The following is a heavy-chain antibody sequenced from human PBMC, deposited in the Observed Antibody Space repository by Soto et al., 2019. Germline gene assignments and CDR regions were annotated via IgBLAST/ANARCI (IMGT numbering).Heavy chain of an antibody. CDR3: ARDAQGVFLHH. D-gene: IGHD3-16*01. Sequence: GASGKVCCKGSCYTFTSYGISLFRQAPGQWLEWMGWISAYNGNTNYAQKVQGRVTMTTDTSTSTAYMELRSLRSDDTAVYYCARDAQGVFLHHWGQGTLVTVSS. V-gene: IGHV1-18*01. CDR1: CYTFTSYG. J-gene: IGHJ5*02. CDR2: ISAYNGNT.